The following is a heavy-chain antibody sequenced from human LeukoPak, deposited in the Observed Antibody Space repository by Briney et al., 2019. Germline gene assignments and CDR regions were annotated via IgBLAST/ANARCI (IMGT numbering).Heavy chain of an antibody. CDR3: ARADRLGAALLASFDY. J-gene: IGHJ4*02. D-gene: IGHD3-16*01. CDR1: GGSISSSSYY. Sequence: SETLSLTCTVSGGSISSSSYYWGWIRQPPGKGLAWIGIINYRGNTYYNPSLKSRVTISVDTSKNQFSLKLSSVTAADTAVYYCARADRLGAALLASFDYWGQGTLVTVSS. CDR2: INYRGNT. V-gene: IGHV4-39*07.